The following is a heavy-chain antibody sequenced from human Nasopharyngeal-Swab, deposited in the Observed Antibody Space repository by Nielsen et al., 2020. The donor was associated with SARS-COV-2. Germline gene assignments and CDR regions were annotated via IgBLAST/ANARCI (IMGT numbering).Heavy chain of an antibody. CDR2: ISSSSSYI. D-gene: IGHD3-9*01. Sequence: ETLSLTCAVSGGSISSSNWWSWVRQAPGKGLEWVSSISSSSSYIYYADSVKGRFTISRDNSKNTLYLQMNSLRAEDTAVYYCAKGLSDFDWLSAIDYWGQGTLVTVSS. CDR3: AKGLSDFDWLSAIDY. CDR1: GGSISSSN. V-gene: IGHV3-21*01. J-gene: IGHJ4*02.